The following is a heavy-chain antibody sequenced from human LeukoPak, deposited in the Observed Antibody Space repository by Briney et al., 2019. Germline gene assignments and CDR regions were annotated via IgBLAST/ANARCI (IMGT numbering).Heavy chain of an antibody. V-gene: IGHV4-4*07. CDR2: VYTSGST. CDR1: GGSISSYY. D-gene: IGHD4-17*01. J-gene: IGHJ3*02. Sequence: SETLSLTCTVSGGSISSYYWSWIRQPAAKGLEWIGRVYTSGSTNYNPSLKSRVTMSVDTSKNQFSLKLSSVTAADTAVYYCARGDFWVYGDYWNAFDIWGQGTMVTVSS. CDR3: ARGDFWVYGDYWNAFDI.